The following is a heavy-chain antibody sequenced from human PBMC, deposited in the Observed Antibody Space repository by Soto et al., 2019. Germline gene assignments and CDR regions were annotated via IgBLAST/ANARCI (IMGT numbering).Heavy chain of an antibody. Sequence: VQLVESGGGVVQPGRSLRLSCAASGFTFSSYGMHWVRQAPGKGLEWVAVISYDGSNKYYADSVKGRFTISRDNSKNTLYLQMNSLRAEDTAVYYCAKKYYYDSSGYYSDPSGWYFDLWGRGTLVTVSS. CDR1: GFTFSSYG. J-gene: IGHJ2*01. D-gene: IGHD3-22*01. CDR2: ISYDGSNK. CDR3: AKKYYYDSSGYYSDPSGWYFDL. V-gene: IGHV3-30*18.